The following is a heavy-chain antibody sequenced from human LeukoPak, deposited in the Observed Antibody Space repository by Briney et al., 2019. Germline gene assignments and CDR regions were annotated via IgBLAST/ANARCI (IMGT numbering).Heavy chain of an antibody. CDR2: ISTYNGNT. J-gene: IGHJ4*02. D-gene: IGHD3-10*01. V-gene: IGHV1-18*01. CDR1: GYTFISYG. CDR3: ARNLEGEWFGDSYGY. Sequence: ASVKVSCKASGYTFISYGISWVRQAPGQGLEWMGWISTYNGNTNYAQRFQGRLTMTTDTSTSTAYMELRSLRYDDTAVYYCARNLEGEWFGDSYGYWGQGTLVTVSS.